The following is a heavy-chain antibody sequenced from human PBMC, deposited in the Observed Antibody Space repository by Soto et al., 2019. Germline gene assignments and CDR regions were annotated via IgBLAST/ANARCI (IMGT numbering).Heavy chain of an antibody. D-gene: IGHD5-18*01. J-gene: IGHJ4*02. CDR2: ISYDGSNK. CDR1: GFTFSSYG. CDR3: AKPKYRRIHHLGGYFDY. Sequence: QVQLVESGGGVVQPGRSLRLSCAASGFTFSSYGMHWVRQAPGKGLEWVAVISYDGSNKYYADSVKGRFTISRDNSKNTLYLQMNSPRAEDTAVYYCAKPKYRRIHHLGGYFDYWGQGTLVTVSS. V-gene: IGHV3-30*18.